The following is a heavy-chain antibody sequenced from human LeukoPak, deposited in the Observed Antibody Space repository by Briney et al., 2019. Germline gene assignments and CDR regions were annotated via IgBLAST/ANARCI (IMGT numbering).Heavy chain of an antibody. CDR2: IYYSGST. J-gene: IGHJ4*02. CDR1: GGSISSYY. Sequence: PSETLSLTCTVSGGSISSYYWSWIRQPPGKGLEWIGYIYYSGSTNYNPSLKNRVTISVDTSKNQFSLKLSSVTAADTAVYYCARTPVVTAIQYFDYWGQGTLVTVSS. CDR3: ARTPVVTAIQYFDY. D-gene: IGHD2-21*02. V-gene: IGHV4-59*08.